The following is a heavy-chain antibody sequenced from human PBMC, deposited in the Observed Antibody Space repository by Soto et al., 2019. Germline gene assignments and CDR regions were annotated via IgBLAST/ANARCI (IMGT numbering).Heavy chain of an antibody. Sequence: GASVKVSCKASGYTFTSYYMHWVRQAPGQGLEWMGIINPSGGSTSYAQKFQGRVTMTRDTSTSTVYMELSSLRSEDTAVYYCARERSDDCSSTSCYFPPTKTNWFDPWGQGTLVTVSS. D-gene: IGHD2-2*01. CDR2: INPSGGST. V-gene: IGHV1-46*03. J-gene: IGHJ5*02. CDR1: GYTFTSYY. CDR3: ARERSDDCSSTSCYFPPTKTNWFDP.